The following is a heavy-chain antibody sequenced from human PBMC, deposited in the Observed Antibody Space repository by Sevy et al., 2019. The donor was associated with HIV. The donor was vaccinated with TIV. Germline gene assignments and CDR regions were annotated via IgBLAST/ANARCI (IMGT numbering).Heavy chain of an antibody. J-gene: IGHJ4*02. Sequence: GGSLRLSCAASGFTFSDYGMQWVRQAPGKGLEWVAVIWNDGSNKYYADSVKGRFTTSRDNSGNTLYLQRNSLRAEDTAVYYCARDVRGEGIRPGDLDYWGQGTLVTVSS. CDR3: ARDVRGEGIRPGDLDY. D-gene: IGHD3-10*02. V-gene: IGHV3-33*01. CDR1: GFTFSDYG. CDR2: IWNDGSNK.